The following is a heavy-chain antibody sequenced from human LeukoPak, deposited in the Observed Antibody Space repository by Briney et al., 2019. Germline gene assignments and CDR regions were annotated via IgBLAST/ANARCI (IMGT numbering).Heavy chain of an antibody. CDR2: INPAGSET. CDR1: VFCFTAYW. J-gene: IGHJ4*02. CDR3: ARFGYEAAVDW. V-gene: IGHV3-7*01. Sequence: PGGALRLSCAASVFCFTAYWMTWVRQAPGTGLEWVANINPAGSETYYADPVKGRFSISRDNSKNSVSLELNSLRAEGTAWLLLARFGYEAAVDWWRGGAPVAVSS. D-gene: IGHD5-18*01.